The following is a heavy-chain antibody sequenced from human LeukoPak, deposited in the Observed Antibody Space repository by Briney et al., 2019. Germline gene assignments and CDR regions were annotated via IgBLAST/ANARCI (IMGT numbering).Heavy chain of an antibody. CDR1: GGSISSSSYY. CDR2: IYHSGST. J-gene: IGHJ6*03. CDR3: AMPSNYYYYYMDV. V-gene: IGHV4-39*07. Sequence: SETLSLTCTVSGGSISSSSYYWGWIRQPPGKGLEWIGSIYHSGSTYYNPSLKSRVTIAVETSKNQFSLKLSSVTAADTAVYYCAMPSNYYYYYMDVWGKGTTVTVSS.